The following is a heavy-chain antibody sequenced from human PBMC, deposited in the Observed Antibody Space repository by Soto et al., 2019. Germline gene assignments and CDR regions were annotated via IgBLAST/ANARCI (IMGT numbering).Heavy chain of an antibody. CDR3: AKFEGHPVESWYLDF. Sequence: EVQLLESGGGLVQPGGSLRLSCAASGFTFSAYAMGWVRQAPGKGVEWVSTIHGGGGATHYADSVKGRFTISRDDSKTTLYALMNSLRAEDTAVYYCAKFEGHPVESWYLDFWGRGTLVTVSS. D-gene: IGHD1-1*01. CDR1: GFTFSAYA. CDR2: IHGGGGAT. V-gene: IGHV3-23*01. J-gene: IGHJ2*01.